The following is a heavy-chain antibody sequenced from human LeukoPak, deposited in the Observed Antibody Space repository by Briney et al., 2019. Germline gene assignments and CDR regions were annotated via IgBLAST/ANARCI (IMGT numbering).Heavy chain of an antibody. V-gene: IGHV3-23*01. CDR3: AKCWAAYSSGWYQGGYYFVY. CDR1: GFTFSSYA. Sequence: GGSLRLSCAASGFTFSSYAMSWVRQAPGKGLEWVSAISGSGGSTYYADSVKGRFTISRDNSKNTLYLQMNSLRAEDTAVYYGAKCWAAYSSGWYQGGYYFVYWGQGTLVTVSS. D-gene: IGHD6-19*01. CDR2: ISGSGGST. J-gene: IGHJ4*02.